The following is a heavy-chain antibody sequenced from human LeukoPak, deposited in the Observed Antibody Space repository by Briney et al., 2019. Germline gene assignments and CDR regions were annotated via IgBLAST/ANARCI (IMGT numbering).Heavy chain of an antibody. D-gene: IGHD3-10*01. CDR1: GGSISSSNW. V-gene: IGHV4-4*02. CDR2: IYHSGST. Sequence: SETLSLTCTVSGGSISSSNWWSWVRQPPGKGLEWIGEIYHSGSTNYNPSLKSRVTISVDKSKNQFSLKLSSVTAADTAVYYCARDHPSVLLWFGELLTWFDPWGQGTLVTVSS. J-gene: IGHJ5*02. CDR3: ARDHPSVLLWFGELLTWFDP.